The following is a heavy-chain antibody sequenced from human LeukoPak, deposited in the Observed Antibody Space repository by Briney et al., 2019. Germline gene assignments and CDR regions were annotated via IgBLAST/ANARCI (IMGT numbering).Heavy chain of an antibody. J-gene: IGHJ5*02. CDR1: GFTFSSYG. D-gene: IGHD3-16*01. V-gene: IGHV3-33*01. Sequence: PGRSLTLSCAASGFTFSSYGMHWVRQAPGKGLEWVAVIWYDGSNKYYADSVKGRFTISRDNSKNTLYLQMNSLRAEDTAVYYCARDGGLNWFDPWGQGTLVTVSS. CDR3: ARDGGLNWFDP. CDR2: IWYDGSNK.